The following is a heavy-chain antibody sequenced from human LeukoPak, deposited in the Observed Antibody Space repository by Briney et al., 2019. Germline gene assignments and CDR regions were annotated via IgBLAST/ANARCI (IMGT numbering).Heavy chain of an antibody. CDR1: GFTFSSYA. J-gene: IGHJ4*02. CDR2: ISYDGSNK. D-gene: IGHD2-2*02. Sequence: GRSLRLSCAASGFTFSSYAMHWVCQAPGKGLEWVAVISYDGSNKYYADSVKGRFTISRDNSKNTLYLQMNSLRAEDTAVYYCARGGVAAAIQRGEGNFDYWGQGTLVTVSS. CDR3: ARGGVAAAIQRGEGNFDY. V-gene: IGHV3-30-3*01.